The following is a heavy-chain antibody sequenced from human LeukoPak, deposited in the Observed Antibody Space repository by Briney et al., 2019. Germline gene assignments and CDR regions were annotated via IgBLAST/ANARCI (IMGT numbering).Heavy chain of an antibody. CDR3: ARGDSSGSNWFDP. V-gene: IGHV1-69*05. Sequence: GASVKVSCKASGGTFSSYAISWVRQAPGQGLEWMGGIIPIFGTANYAQKFQGRVTITTDESTSTAYMELSSLRSEDTAVYYCARGDSSGSNWFDPWGQGTLVTVSS. CDR1: GGTFSSYA. D-gene: IGHD3-22*01. CDR2: IIPIFGTA. J-gene: IGHJ5*02.